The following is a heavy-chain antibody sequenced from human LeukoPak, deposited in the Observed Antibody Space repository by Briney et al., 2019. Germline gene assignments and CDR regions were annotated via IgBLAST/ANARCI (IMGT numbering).Heavy chain of an antibody. CDR1: GYTFTSYD. CDR2: MNPNSGNT. V-gene: IGHV1-8*01. Sequence: GASVKVSCKASGYTFTSYDINWVRQATGQGLEWMGWMNPNSGNTGYAQKFQGRVTMTRNTSISTAYMELSSLRSEDTAVYYCARGPGVVVPAAYYYYYYGMDVWGQGTTVTVSS. CDR3: ARGPGVVVPAAYYYYYYGMDV. D-gene: IGHD2-2*01. J-gene: IGHJ6*02.